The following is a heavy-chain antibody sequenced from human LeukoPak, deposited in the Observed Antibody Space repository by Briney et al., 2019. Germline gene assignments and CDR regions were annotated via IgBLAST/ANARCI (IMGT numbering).Heavy chain of an antibody. Sequence: PSETLSLTCTVSGGSISSYYWSWIRQPSGKGLEWIGYIYYSGSTNYNPSLKRRVTISVETSENQFSLKLSSVTAADTAVYYCARVTGYMIEDYFDYWGQGTLVTVSS. J-gene: IGHJ4*02. CDR2: IYYSGST. CDR1: GGSISSYY. CDR3: ARVTGYMIEDYFDY. V-gene: IGHV4-59*01. D-gene: IGHD3-22*01.